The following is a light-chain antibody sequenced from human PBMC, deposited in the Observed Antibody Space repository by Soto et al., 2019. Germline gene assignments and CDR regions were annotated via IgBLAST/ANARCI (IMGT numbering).Light chain of an antibody. Sequence: DIQMTQSPSSLSASVGDRVTITCRAGQSTSIYVNWYQQKPGKAPKLLIYAASSLQSGVPSRFSGSESGTDFTLTISSLQPEDFANYYCQQNYSTPYTFGQGTKLEIK. CDR3: QQNYSTPYT. CDR1: QSTSIY. CDR2: AAS. V-gene: IGKV1-39*01. J-gene: IGKJ2*01.